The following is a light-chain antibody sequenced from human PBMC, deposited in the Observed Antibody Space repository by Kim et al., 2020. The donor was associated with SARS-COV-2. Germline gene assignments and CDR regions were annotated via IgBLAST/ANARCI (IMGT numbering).Light chain of an antibody. J-gene: IGKJ5*01. CDR2: GAS. V-gene: IGKV3D-7*01. CDR1: QSVSSSY. CDR3: QQDYTTGVT. Sequence: PGERVTLSCRASQSVSSSYLTWYQQKPGQAPRLLIYGASTRATGIPARFSGSGSGTDFTLTISSLQPEDFAVYYCQQDYTTGVTFGQGTRLEIK.